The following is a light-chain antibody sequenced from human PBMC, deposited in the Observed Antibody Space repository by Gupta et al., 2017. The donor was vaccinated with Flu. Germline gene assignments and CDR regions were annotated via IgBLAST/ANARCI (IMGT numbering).Light chain of an antibody. J-gene: IGLJ3*02. CDR3: RHWGYGFQRL. CDR2: VNRDGSH. CDR1: SAYVNYD. Sequence: QVVLTQSPSASASLGASVKLTCTLSSAYVNYDIAWHQQQSEKGPRFLMNVNRDGSHNKGAAISDRGYASCSADDPSTHTSSIQYDHDAGDYCRHWGYGFQRLFGGGTKVTVL. V-gene: IGLV4-69*01.